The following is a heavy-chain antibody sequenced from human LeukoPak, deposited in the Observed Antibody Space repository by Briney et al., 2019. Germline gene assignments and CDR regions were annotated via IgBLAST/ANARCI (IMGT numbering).Heavy chain of an antibody. CDR3: ARTLLVGATHFDY. D-gene: IGHD1-26*01. Sequence: SETLSLTCAVSGGSISSGGYSWSWIRQPPGKGLEWIGYIYHSGSTYYNPSLKSRVTISVDRSKNQFSLKLSSVTAADTAVYYCARTLLVGATHFDYWGQGTLVTVSS. V-gene: IGHV4-30-2*01. J-gene: IGHJ4*02. CDR1: GGSISSGGYS. CDR2: IYHSGST.